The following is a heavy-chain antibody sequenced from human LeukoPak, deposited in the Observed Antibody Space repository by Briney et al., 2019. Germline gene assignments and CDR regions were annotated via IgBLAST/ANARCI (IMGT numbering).Heavy chain of an antibody. V-gene: IGHV3-23*01. Sequence: GGSLRLSCTASGFTFSSYWMHWIRQAPGKGLEWVSAISGSGGSTYYAGSVKGRFTISRDNSKNTLFLQMNSLRADDTAVYYCANNMGRYYFDYWGQGTLVTVSS. CDR3: ANNMGRYYFDY. CDR2: ISGSGGST. D-gene: IGHD1-26*01. J-gene: IGHJ4*02. CDR1: GFTFSSYW.